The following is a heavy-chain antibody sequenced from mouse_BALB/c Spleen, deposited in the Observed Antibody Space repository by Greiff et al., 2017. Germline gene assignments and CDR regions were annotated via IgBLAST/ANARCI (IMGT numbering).Heavy chain of an antibody. Sequence: VQLQESGPGLVQPSQSLSITCTVSGFSLTSYGVHWVRQSPGKGLEWLGVIWSGGSTDYNAAFISRLSISKDNSKSQVFFKMNSLQANDTAIYYCARLLRPGYFDVWGAGTTVTVSS. J-gene: IGHJ1*01. CDR2: IWSGGST. CDR1: GFSLTSYG. V-gene: IGHV2-2*02. CDR3: ARLLRPGYFDV. D-gene: IGHD1-2*01.